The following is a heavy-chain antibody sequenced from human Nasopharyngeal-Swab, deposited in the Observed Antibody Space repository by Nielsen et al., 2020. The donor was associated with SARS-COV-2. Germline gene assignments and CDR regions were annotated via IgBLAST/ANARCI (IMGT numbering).Heavy chain of an antibody. CDR1: GFTFSSYS. V-gene: IGHV3-48*01. CDR2: ISSSSSTI. J-gene: IGHJ4*02. Sequence: GESLKISCAASGFTFSSYSMNWVRQAPGTGLEWVSYISSSSSTIYYADSVTGRFTISRDNSKNTVYLQMNSMRAEDTAVYYCAKGGYSFGYADYWGQGTLVTVSS. CDR3: AKGGYSFGYADY. D-gene: IGHD5-18*01.